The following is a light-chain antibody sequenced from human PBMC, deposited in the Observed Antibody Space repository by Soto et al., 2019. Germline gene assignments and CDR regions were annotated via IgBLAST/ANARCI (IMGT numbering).Light chain of an antibody. CDR1: QSVSTN. V-gene: IGKV3-15*01. CDR3: QQYNDWPPA. CDR2: GAS. J-gene: IGKJ4*01. Sequence: EIVMTQSPATLSVPPGERATLSCRASQSVSTNFAWYQQKPGQAPRLLIYGASTRATGIPARFRGSGSGTEFTLTIDSLQSEEFAVYYCQQYNDWPPAFGGGTKVDIK.